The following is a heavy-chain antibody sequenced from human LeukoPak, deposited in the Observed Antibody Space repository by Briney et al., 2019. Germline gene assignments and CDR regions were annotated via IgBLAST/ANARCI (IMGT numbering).Heavy chain of an antibody. CDR2: IKQDGSEK. CDR1: GFTFSSYW. CDR3: ARDRRYDFWSGYLRGFDY. D-gene: IGHD3-3*01. J-gene: IGHJ4*02. V-gene: IGHV3-7*01. Sequence: GGSLGLSCAASGFTFSSYWMSWVRQAPGKGLEWVANIKQDGSEKYYVDPVKGRFTISRDNAKNSLYLQMNSLRAEDTAVYYCARDRRYDFWSGYLRGFDYWGQGTLVTVSS.